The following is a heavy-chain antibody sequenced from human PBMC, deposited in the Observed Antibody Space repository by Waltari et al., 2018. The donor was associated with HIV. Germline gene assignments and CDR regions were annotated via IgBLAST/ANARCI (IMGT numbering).Heavy chain of an antibody. J-gene: IGHJ6*02. CDR2: LYPVDSAT. CDR3: ARLGYCSSARCPSGYYYSYGMGV. CDR1: GYNFTTYW. Sequence: EVQLVQSGAEVKKPGESLKISCKGSGYNFTTYWIGWVRQMPGKGLEWRGSLYPVDSATRYRPPFRGQVTFSADKSMSTAYLQWSSLQASDTAIDYCARLGYCSSARCPSGYYYSYGMGVWGQGTTVTVSS. V-gene: IGHV5-51*01. D-gene: IGHD2-2*01.